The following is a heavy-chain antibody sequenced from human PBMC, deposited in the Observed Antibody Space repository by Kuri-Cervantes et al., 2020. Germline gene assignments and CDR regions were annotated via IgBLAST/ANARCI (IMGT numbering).Heavy chain of an antibody. CDR1: GGSISSGGYY. V-gene: IGHV4-31*03. D-gene: IGHD3-10*01. J-gene: IGHJ6*02. Sequence: SETLSLTCTVSGGSISSGGYYWSWIRQHPGKGLEWIGYIYYSGSTYYNPSLKSRVTISVDTSKNQFSLKLSSVTAADTAVYYCARDYITMVRAYYGMDVWGQGTTATVSS. CDR3: ARDYITMVRAYYGMDV. CDR2: IYYSGST.